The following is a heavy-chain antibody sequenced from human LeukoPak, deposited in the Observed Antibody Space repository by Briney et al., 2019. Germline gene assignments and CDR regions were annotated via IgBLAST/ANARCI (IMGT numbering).Heavy chain of an antibody. CDR1: GGSISSSSYY. CDR3: ARPNSEGMITFGGVIAFDY. V-gene: IGHV4-39*01. CDR2: IYYSGST. Sequence: SETLSLTCTVPGGSISSSSYYWGWIRQPPGKGLEWIGSIYYSGSTYYNPSLKSRVTISVDTSKNQFSLKLSSVTAADTAVYYCARPNSEGMITFGGVIAFDYWGQGTLVTVSS. D-gene: IGHD3-16*02. J-gene: IGHJ4*02.